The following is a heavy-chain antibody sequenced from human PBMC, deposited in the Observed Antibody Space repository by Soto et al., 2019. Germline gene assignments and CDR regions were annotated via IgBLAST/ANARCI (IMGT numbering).Heavy chain of an antibody. J-gene: IGHJ4*02. CDR1: GFTVSSNY. V-gene: IGHV3-53*04. Sequence: GGSLRLSCAASGFTVSSNYMSWVRQAPGKGLEWVSVIYSGGSTYYADSVKGRFTISRHNSKNTLYLQMNSLRAEDTAVYYCARENSSGWYYFDYWGQGTLVTVSS. CDR3: ARENSSGWYYFDY. D-gene: IGHD6-19*01. CDR2: IYSGGST.